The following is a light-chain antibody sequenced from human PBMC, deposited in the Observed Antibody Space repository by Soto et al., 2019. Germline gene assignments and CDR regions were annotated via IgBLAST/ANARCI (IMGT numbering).Light chain of an antibody. CDR2: EGT. Sequence: QSALTQPASVSGSPGQSITISCTGTSSDVGSYNLVSWYQQHPGKAPKLLIYEGTQRPSGISNRLSGSKSGNTASLTISGLQAEDEADYYCCSYAGSGTYVFGTGTKLTVL. CDR3: CSYAGSGTYV. CDR1: SSDVGSYNL. V-gene: IGLV2-23*01. J-gene: IGLJ1*01.